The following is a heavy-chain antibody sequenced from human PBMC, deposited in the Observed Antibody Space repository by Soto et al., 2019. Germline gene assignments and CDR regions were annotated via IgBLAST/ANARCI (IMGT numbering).Heavy chain of an antibody. V-gene: IGHV4-4*02. CDR1: GGSISSSNW. CDR2: IYHSGST. D-gene: IGHD3-3*01. Sequence: SETLSLTCAVSGGSISSSNWWSWVRQPPGKGLEWIGEIYHSGSTNYNPSLKSRVTISVDKSKNQFSLKLSSVTAADTAVYYCASSFWSGYYSGDYWGQGTLVTVSS. J-gene: IGHJ4*02. CDR3: ASSFWSGYYSGDY.